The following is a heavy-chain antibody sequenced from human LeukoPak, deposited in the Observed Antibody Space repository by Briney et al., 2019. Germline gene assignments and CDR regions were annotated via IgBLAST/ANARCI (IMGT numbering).Heavy chain of an antibody. V-gene: IGHV3-23*01. Sequence: GGSLRLSCAASGFTFSNYAMSWVRQAPGKGLEWVSAISGGGGSTYYADSVRGRFTISRDNAKNSLYLQMNSLRAEDTAVYYCARDFVVVTAMAYYYYGMDVWGQGTTVTVSS. CDR2: ISGGGGST. CDR3: ARDFVVVTAMAYYYYGMDV. J-gene: IGHJ6*02. CDR1: GFTFSNYA. D-gene: IGHD2-21*02.